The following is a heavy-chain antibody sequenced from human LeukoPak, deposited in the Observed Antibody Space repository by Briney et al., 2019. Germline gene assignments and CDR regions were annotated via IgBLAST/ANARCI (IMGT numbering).Heavy chain of an antibody. CDR2: IIPIFGTA. V-gene: IGHV1-69*13. CDR3: ARGYCSSTSCFNWFDP. D-gene: IGHD2-2*01. CDR1: GGTFSSYA. J-gene: IGHJ5*02. Sequence: SVKVSCKASGGTFSSYAISWVRQAPGQGLEWMGGIIPIFGTANYAQKFQGRVTITADESTSTAYMELSSLRSEDTAVYYCARGYCSSTSCFNWFDPWGQGTLVTVSS.